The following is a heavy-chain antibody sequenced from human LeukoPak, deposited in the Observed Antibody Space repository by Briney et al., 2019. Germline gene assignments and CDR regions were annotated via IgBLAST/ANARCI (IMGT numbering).Heavy chain of an antibody. CDR3: ARDRSIAVAGNYYMDV. CDR1: GGSISSYY. CDR2: IYTSGST. V-gene: IGHV4-4*07. J-gene: IGHJ6*03. Sequence: SETLSLTCTVSGGSISSYYWSWIRQPAGKGLEWIGRIYTSGSTNYNPSLKSRVTMSVDTSKNQFSLKLSSVTAADTAVYYCARDRSIAVAGNYYMDVWGKGTTVTISS. D-gene: IGHD6-19*01.